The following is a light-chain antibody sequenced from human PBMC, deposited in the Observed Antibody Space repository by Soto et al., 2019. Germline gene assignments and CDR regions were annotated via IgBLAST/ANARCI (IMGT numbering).Light chain of an antibody. Sequence: DIQMTQSPSTLSGSVGDRVTINCRASQTISSWSAWYQQKPGKAPKLLIYKASTLKSGVPSRFSGSGSGTEFTLTISSLQPDDFATYYCQHYNSYSEAFGQGTKVDIK. CDR3: QHYNSYSEA. V-gene: IGKV1-5*03. J-gene: IGKJ1*01. CDR2: KAS. CDR1: QTISSW.